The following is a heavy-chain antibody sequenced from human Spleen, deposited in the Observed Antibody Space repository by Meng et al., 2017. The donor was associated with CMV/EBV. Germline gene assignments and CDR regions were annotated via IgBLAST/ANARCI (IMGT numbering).Heavy chain of an antibody. Sequence: TFSSFGRHWVRQAQGKGREWVSVISGSGDSTYYADSVKGRFTISRDNSKNTLYLQMNSLRAEDTAVYYCAKDLRPDIVGTGGDFDYWGQGTLVTVSS. V-gene: IGHV3-23*01. CDR3: AKDLRPDIVGTGGDFDY. D-gene: IGHD5-12*01. CDR1: TFSSFG. J-gene: IGHJ4*02. CDR2: ISGSGDST.